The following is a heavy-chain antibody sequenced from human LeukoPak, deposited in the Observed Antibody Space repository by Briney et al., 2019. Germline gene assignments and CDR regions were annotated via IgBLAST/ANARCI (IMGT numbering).Heavy chain of an antibody. D-gene: IGHD1-1*01. J-gene: IGHJ6*03. CDR1: GFTFSRFT. CDR3: ARDPYNGAYSEGYYYYYMDV. V-gene: IGHV3-21*01. CDR2: ISGSGYST. Sequence: PGGSLRLSCAASGFTFSRFTMNWVRQAPGKGLEWVSAISGSGYSTYYADSVKGRFTISRDNAQNSLYLQMNSLRVEDTAIYYCARDPYNGAYSEGYYYYYMDVWGKGTTVTVSS.